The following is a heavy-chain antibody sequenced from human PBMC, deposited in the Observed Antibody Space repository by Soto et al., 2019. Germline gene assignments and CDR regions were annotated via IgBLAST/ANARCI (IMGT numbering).Heavy chain of an antibody. D-gene: IGHD6-13*01. V-gene: IGHV3-30*18. CDR3: AKDYSSSWLYFDY. CDR2: ISYDGSNK. CDR1: GFTFSSYA. Sequence: GGSLRLSCAASGFTFSSYAMSWVRQAPGKGLEWVAVISYDGSNKYYADSVKGRFTISRDNSKNTLYLQMNSLRAEDTAVYYCAKDYSSSWLYFDYCGQGTLVTVSS. J-gene: IGHJ4*02.